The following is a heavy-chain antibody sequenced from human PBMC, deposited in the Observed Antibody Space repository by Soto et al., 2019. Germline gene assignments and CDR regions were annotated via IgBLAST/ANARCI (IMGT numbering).Heavy chain of an antibody. J-gene: IGHJ2*01. Sequence: QLQLQESGPGLVKPSETLSLTCTVSGGSISSISYYWGWISQPPGTGLEWIGSIYYSGSTYYNPSLKSRVTISVHTSKNQCSLKLSSVTAADTAVYYCARHRAGDYGDYGWYFDLWGRGTLVTVST. CDR2: IYYSGST. V-gene: IGHV4-39*01. CDR3: ARHRAGDYGDYGWYFDL. CDR1: GGSISSISYY. D-gene: IGHD4-17*01.